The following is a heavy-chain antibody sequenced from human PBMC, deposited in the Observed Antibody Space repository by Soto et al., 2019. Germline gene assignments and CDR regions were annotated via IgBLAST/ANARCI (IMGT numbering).Heavy chain of an antibody. CDR1: GFTFSAHW. Sequence: GGSLRLSCAASGFTFSAHWMSWARQVPGKGLEWVANIKPDGSEEYYVNSVKGRFAISRDNGKNSLYLQMNSLRAEDTAVYYCARDSLGGLSPWGPGTLVTVSS. V-gene: IGHV3-7*05. J-gene: IGHJ5*02. CDR3: ARDSLGGLSP. D-gene: IGHD6-25*01. CDR2: IKPDGSEE.